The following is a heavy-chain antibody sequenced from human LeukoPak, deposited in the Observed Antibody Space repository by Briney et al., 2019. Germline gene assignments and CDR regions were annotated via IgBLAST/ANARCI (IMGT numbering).Heavy chain of an antibody. CDR1: GFTFTDYA. J-gene: IGHJ4*02. D-gene: IGHD3-10*01. V-gene: IGHV3-23*01. CDR2: IRYGADTA. Sequence: GGTLRLSCAASGFTFTDYAMTWVRQAPGKGLEWVSTIRYGADTAYYADSVKGRFTISRDNSKNTLYLQMNSLRAEDTAVYYCAKSQDYYGSGSPYYFDYWGQGTLVTVSS. CDR3: AKSQDYYGSGSPYYFDY.